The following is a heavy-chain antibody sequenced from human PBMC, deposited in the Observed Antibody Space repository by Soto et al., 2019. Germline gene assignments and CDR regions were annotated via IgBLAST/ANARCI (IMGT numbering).Heavy chain of an antibody. D-gene: IGHD6-13*01. Sequence: EVQLVESGGVLVQPGGSLRLSCAASGFTFSTYWMSWVRQAPGKGLEWGANIKPDGSERYYVDSVKGRFTISRDNTKISLYLQMNGLRGEDSAVYYCARESKDGYSRPQRYLDLWGRGTLVTVSS. V-gene: IGHV3-7*01. CDR3: ARESKDGYSRPQRYLDL. J-gene: IGHJ2*01. CDR2: IKPDGSER. CDR1: GFTFSTYW.